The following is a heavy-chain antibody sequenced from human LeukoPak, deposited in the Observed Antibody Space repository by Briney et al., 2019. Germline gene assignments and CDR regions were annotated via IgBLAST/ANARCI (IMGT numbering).Heavy chain of an antibody. D-gene: IGHD1-26*01. Sequence: GASVKVSCKVSVYTLTELSMHWVRQAPGNGLEGVGGFDPEDGETIYAQKFQGRVTMTEDTSTDTAYMELSSLRSEDTAVYYCATGGLFSGSYLDYWGQGTLVTVSS. J-gene: IGHJ4*02. CDR1: VYTLTELS. CDR3: ATGGLFSGSYLDY. CDR2: FDPEDGET. V-gene: IGHV1-24*01.